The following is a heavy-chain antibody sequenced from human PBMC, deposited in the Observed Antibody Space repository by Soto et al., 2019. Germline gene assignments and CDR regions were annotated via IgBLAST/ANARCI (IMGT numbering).Heavy chain of an antibody. CDR2: ISGIGGST. CDR3: AKDDGYSYGYY. V-gene: IGHV3-23*01. D-gene: IGHD5-18*01. CDR1: GFTFSSYA. J-gene: IGHJ4*02. Sequence: GALRLSCAASGFTFSSYAMSWVRQAPGKGLEWVSAISGIGGSTYYADSVKGRFTISRDNSKNTLYLQMNSLRAEDTAVYYCAKDDGYSYGYYWGQGTLVTVSS.